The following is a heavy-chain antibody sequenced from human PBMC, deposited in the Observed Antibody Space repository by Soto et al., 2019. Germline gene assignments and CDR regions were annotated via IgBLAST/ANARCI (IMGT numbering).Heavy chain of an antibody. V-gene: IGHV4-61*01. D-gene: IGHD3-22*01. Sequence: QVQLQESGPGLVKPSETLSLTCTVSGGSVSSGSYYWSWIRQPPGKGLEWIGYIYYSGSTNYNPSLKSRVTISVDTSKNQFSLKLSSVTAADTAVYYCARRTYYYDSSGYYQDAFDIWGQGTMVTVSS. CDR2: IYYSGST. CDR1: GGSVSSGSYY. J-gene: IGHJ3*02. CDR3: ARRTYYYDSSGYYQDAFDI.